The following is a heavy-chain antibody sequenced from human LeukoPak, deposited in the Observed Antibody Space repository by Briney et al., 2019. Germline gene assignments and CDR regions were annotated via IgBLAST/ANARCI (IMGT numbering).Heavy chain of an antibody. J-gene: IGHJ3*02. CDR1: GGTFSSYA. CDR2: IIPIFGTV. CDR3: ATEMSSTWYAAFDI. D-gene: IGHD6-13*01. Sequence: SVKVSCKASGGTFSSYAISWVRQAPGQGLEWMGGIIPIFGTVNYAQKFQARVTITADESTDTAYMELRSLTSEDTAVYYCATEMSSTWYAAFDIWGQGTMVTVSS. V-gene: IGHV1-69*13.